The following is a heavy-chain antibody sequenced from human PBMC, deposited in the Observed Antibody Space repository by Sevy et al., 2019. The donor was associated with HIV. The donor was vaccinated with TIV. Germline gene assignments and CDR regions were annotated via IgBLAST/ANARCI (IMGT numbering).Heavy chain of an antibody. Sequence: ASVKVSCKASGYTFTGYYMHWVRQTPGQGLEWMGWINPNSGGTSYAQKFQGSVTMTRDTSISTAYMELSRLRSDDTAVYYCAREEYYYDTSGYYDHWGQGTLVTVSS. CDR2: INPNSGGT. J-gene: IGHJ5*02. CDR1: GYTFTGYY. CDR3: AREEYYYDTSGYYDH. V-gene: IGHV1-2*02. D-gene: IGHD3-22*01.